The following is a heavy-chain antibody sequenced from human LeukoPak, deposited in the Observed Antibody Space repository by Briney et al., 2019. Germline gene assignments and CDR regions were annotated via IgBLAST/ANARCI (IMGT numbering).Heavy chain of an antibody. D-gene: IGHD2-15*01. V-gene: IGHV3-7*03. Sequence: PGGSLSLSCAASGFTLSSYWMSWVRQAPGKGLEWVANIKQDGSEKNYVDSVRGRFTITRDNAKNSLYLQMNSLRAEDTAVYYCARNSCPSGTCYDNRGYFDYWGQGTLVTVSS. CDR3: ARNSCPSGTCYDNRGYFDY. CDR2: IKQDGSEK. CDR1: GFTLSSYW. J-gene: IGHJ4*02.